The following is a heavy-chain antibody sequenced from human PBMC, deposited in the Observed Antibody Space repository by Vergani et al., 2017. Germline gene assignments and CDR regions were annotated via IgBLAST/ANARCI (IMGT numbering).Heavy chain of an antibody. Sequence: EVQLVESGGGVVRPGGSLRLSCAASGFTFDDYGMSWVRQAPGKGLEWVSAISGSGGSTYYADSVKGRFTISRDNSKNTLYLQMNSLRAEDTAVYYCAKDQWAAAIPSNAAMDVWGQGTTVTVSS. J-gene: IGHJ6*02. V-gene: IGHV3-23*04. D-gene: IGHD2-2*02. CDR2: ISGSGGST. CDR1: GFTFDDYG. CDR3: AKDQWAAAIPSNAAMDV.